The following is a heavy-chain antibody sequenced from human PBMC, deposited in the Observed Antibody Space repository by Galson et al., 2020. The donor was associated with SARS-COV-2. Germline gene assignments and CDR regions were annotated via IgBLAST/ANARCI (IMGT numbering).Heavy chain of an antibody. CDR2: IWYDGSNK. CDR3: ARADDFWSGYHHTDVDYYGMDV. Sequence: TGGSLRLSCAASGFTFSSYGMHWVRQAPGKGLEWVAVIWYDGSNKYYADSVKGRFTISRDNSKNTLYLQMNSLRAEDTAVYYCARADDFWSGYHHTDVDYYGMDVWGQGTTVTVSS. J-gene: IGHJ6*02. D-gene: IGHD3-3*01. V-gene: IGHV3-33*01. CDR1: GFTFSSYG.